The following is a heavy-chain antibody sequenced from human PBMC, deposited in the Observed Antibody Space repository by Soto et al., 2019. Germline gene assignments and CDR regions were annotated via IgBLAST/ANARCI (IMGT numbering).Heavy chain of an antibody. CDR1: GGSISSYY. CDR3: ARDNSLNWFDP. CDR2: IYYSGST. J-gene: IGHJ5*02. V-gene: IGHV4-59*01. Sequence: SETLSLTCTVSGGSISSYYWSWIRQPPGKGLEWIGYIYYSGSTNYNPSLKSRVTISVDTSKNQFSLKLSSVTAADTAVYYCARDNSLNWFDPWGQGTLVTVSS.